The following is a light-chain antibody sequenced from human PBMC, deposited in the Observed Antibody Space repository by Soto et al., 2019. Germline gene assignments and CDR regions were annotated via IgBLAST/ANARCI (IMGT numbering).Light chain of an antibody. CDR3: QRYGTSLPLT. CDR2: GAS. J-gene: IGKJ4*01. Sequence: EIVLTQSPGTLSLSPGDRATLSCRASQSVSSNYLAWYQQKPGQAPRLLIYGASSRATGIPDRFSGSGSGTDFTLTISRLEPEDFAVYYCQRYGTSLPLTFAGGTKVAIK. CDR1: QSVSSNY. V-gene: IGKV3-20*01.